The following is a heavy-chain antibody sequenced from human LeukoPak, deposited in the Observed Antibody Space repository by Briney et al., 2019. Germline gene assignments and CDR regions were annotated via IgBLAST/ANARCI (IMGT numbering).Heavy chain of an antibody. CDR2: ISYDGSNK. D-gene: IGHD6-19*01. CDR3: AKAYTGRLGSGWYGDAFDI. J-gene: IGHJ3*02. V-gene: IGHV3-30-3*01. Sequence: PGRSLRLSCAASGFTFSSYAMHWVRQAPGKGLEWVAVISYDGSNKYYADSVKGRFTISRDNSKNTLYLQMNSLRVEDAAVYYCAKAYTGRLGSGWYGDAFDIWGQGTMVTVSS. CDR1: GFTFSSYA.